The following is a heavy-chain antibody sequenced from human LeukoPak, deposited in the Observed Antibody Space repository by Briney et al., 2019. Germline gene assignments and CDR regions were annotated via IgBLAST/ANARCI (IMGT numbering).Heavy chain of an antibody. CDR3: ATLTLYYGSGSYFDY. V-gene: IGHV3-53*01. CDR2: IYYNGSA. D-gene: IGHD3-10*01. CDR1: GFTFNKSW. J-gene: IGHJ4*02. Sequence: PGGSLRLSCAASGFTFNKSWMSWVRRAPGKGLECVSVIYYNGSASYADSVKGRFTISRDNAENTLFLQMNSLRAEDTALYYCATLTLYYGSGSYFDYWGQGTLVAVSS.